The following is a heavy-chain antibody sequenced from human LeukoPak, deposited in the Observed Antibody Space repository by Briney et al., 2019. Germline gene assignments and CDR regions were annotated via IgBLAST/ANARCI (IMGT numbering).Heavy chain of an antibody. CDR3: AITFGGVIAPYYFDY. Sequence: ASVKVSRKASGGTFSSYAISWVRQAPGQGLEWMGRIIPILGIANYAQKFQGRVTITADKSTSPAYMELSSLRSEDTAVYYCAITFGGVIAPYYFDYWGQGTLVTVSS. D-gene: IGHD3-16*02. V-gene: IGHV1-69*04. CDR2: IIPILGIA. CDR1: GGTFSSYA. J-gene: IGHJ4*02.